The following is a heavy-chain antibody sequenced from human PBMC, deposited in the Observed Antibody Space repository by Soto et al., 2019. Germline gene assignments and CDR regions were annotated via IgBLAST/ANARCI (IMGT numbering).Heavy chain of an antibody. CDR3: ARSPSGWYFAY. Sequence: QVQLVESGGGVVQPGRSLRLSCAASGFTFSSYAMHWVRQAPGKGLEWVAVISYDGSNKYYADSVKGRFTISRDNSKNTLYLQMNSLRAEDTAVYYCARSPSGWYFAYWGQGTLVTVSS. J-gene: IGHJ4*02. CDR1: GFTFSSYA. D-gene: IGHD6-19*01. CDR2: ISYDGSNK. V-gene: IGHV3-30-3*01.